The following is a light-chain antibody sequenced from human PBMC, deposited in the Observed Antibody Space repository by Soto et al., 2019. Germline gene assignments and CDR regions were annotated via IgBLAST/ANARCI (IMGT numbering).Light chain of an antibody. Sequence: QAVVTQPASVSGSPGQSITISCTGSNSDIGRYDHVSWYQHHPGRDPKLLISEVTKRPSGISDRFSGSKSGYTASLTISGLQAEDEADYYCNSHTSGDFRVFGTGTKLTVL. CDR2: EVT. V-gene: IGLV2-14*01. J-gene: IGLJ1*01. CDR1: NSDIGRYDH. CDR3: NSHTSGDFRV.